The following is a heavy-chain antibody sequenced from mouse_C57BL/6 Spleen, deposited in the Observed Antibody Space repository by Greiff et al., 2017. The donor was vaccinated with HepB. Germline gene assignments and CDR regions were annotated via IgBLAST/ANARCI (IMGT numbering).Heavy chain of an antibody. CDR3: ARGGDYDWYFDV. V-gene: IGHV5-17*01. CDR2: ISSGSSTI. D-gene: IGHD2-4*01. J-gene: IGHJ1*03. CDR1: GFTFSDYG. Sequence: EVHLVESGGGLVKSGGSLKLSCAASGFTFSDYGMHWVRQAPEKGLEWVAYISSGSSTIYYADTVKGRFTISRDNAKNTLFLQMTSLRSEDTAMYYCARGGDYDWYFDVWGTGTTVTVSS.